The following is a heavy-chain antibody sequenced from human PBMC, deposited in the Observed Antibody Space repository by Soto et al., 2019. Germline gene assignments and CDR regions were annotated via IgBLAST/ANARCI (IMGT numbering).Heavy chain of an antibody. CDR2: ISTYNGNT. D-gene: IGHD2-21*02. Sequence: ASVKVSCKASGYPFSGYSISWVRQAPGQGLEWMGWISTYNGNTNTAQKFQGRVTMTTHTSTKTAYMELTSLRFDDTAVYFCARVDIVVVTAILDYWGQGTLVTVSS. J-gene: IGHJ4*02. CDR3: ARVDIVVVTAILDY. V-gene: IGHV1-18*04. CDR1: GYPFSGYS.